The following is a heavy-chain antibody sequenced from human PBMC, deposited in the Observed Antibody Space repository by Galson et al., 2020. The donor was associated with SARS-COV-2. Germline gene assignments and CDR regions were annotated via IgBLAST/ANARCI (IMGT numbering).Heavy chain of an antibody. Sequence: PGGSLRLSCAASGFTFDDYAMHWVRQAPGKGLEWVSGISWNSGSIGYADSVKGRFTISRDNAKNSLYLQMNSLRAEDTALYYCAKGYYYDSSGYYPGPDWGQGTLVTVSS. CDR3: AKGYYYDSSGYYPGPD. V-gene: IGHV3-9*01. CDR1: GFTFDDYA. D-gene: IGHD3-22*01. CDR2: ISWNSGSI. J-gene: IGHJ4*02.